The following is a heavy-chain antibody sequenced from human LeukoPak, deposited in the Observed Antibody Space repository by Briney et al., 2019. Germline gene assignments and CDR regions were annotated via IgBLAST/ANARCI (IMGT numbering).Heavy chain of an antibody. Sequence: PSETLSLTCTVSGGSISSSSYYWGWIRQPPGKGLEWIGSIYYSGSTYYNPSLKSRVTISVDTSKNQLSLKLSSVTAADTAVYYCARVMIVVGWAFDIWGQGTMVTVSS. V-gene: IGHV4-39*07. J-gene: IGHJ3*02. CDR1: GGSISSSSYY. CDR3: ARVMIVVGWAFDI. CDR2: IYYSGST. D-gene: IGHD3-22*01.